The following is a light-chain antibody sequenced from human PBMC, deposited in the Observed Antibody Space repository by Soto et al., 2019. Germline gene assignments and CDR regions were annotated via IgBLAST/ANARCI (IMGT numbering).Light chain of an antibody. CDR1: SGHSSYA. CDR3: QTWGTGPWV. CDR2: LNSDGSH. V-gene: IGLV4-69*01. J-gene: IGLJ3*02. Sequence: QLVLTQSPSASASLGASVKLTCTLSSGHSSYAIAWHQQQPEKGPRSLMKLNSDGSHSKGDGIPDRFSGSSSGAERYLTISRLRSEEEADYYCQTWGTGPWVFGGGTKLTVL.